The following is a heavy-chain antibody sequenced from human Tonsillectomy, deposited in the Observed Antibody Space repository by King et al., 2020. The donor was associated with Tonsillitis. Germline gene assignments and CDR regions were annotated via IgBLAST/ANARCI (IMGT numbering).Heavy chain of an antibody. J-gene: IGHJ3*02. CDR3: ARGVPEYGDYGDYSDAFDI. CDR1: GGSFSGYY. CDR2: INHSGST. D-gene: IGHD4-17*01. Sequence: VQLQQWGAGLLKPSETLSLTCAVYGGSFSGYYWSWIRQPPGKGLEWIGEINHSGSTNYNPSLKSRVTISVDTSKNQFSLKLSSVTAADTAVYYCARGVPEYGDYGDYSDAFDIWGQGTMVTVSS. V-gene: IGHV4-34*01.